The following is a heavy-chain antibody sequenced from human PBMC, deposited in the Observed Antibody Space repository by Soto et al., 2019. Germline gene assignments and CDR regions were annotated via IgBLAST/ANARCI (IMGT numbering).Heavy chain of an antibody. CDR3: ARVYSCVRSYDILTGYFNWFDP. D-gene: IGHD3-9*01. V-gene: IGHV1-18*01. CDR1: GYTFTSYG. CDR2: ISAYNGNT. J-gene: IGHJ5*02. Sequence: QVQLVQSGAEVKKPGASVKVSCKASGYTFTSYGISWVRQAPGQGLEWMGWISAYNGNTNYAQKLQGRVTMTTDTSTSTAYMGLRSLRSDDTAVYYCARVYSCVRSYDILTGYFNWFDPWGQGTLVTVSS.